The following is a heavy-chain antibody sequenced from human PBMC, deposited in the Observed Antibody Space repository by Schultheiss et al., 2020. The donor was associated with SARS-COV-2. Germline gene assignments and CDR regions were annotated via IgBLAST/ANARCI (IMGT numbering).Heavy chain of an antibody. J-gene: IGHJ2*01. CDR1: GGSFSGYY. CDR2: INHSGST. CDR3: ARLGQLTYFDL. Sequence: SETLSLTCAVYGGSFSGYYWSWIRQPPGKGLEWIGEINHSGSTNYNPSLKSRVTISVDTSKNQYSLKLSTVTAADAAVYYCARLGQLTYFDLWGRGTLVTVSS. D-gene: IGHD5-18*01. V-gene: IGHV4-34*01.